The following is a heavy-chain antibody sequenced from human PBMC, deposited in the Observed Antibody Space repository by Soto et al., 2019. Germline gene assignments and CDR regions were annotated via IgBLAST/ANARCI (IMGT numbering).Heavy chain of an antibody. CDR2: IYHSGST. CDR3: ARTLWFGELAYFDY. CDR1: GYSISSGYY. Sequence: KPSETLSVTCAVSGYSISSGYYWGWIRQPPGKGLEWIGSIYHSGSTYYNPSLKSRVTISVDTSKNQFSLKLSSVTAADTAVYYCARTLWFGELAYFDYWGQGTLVTVS. V-gene: IGHV4-38-2*01. J-gene: IGHJ4*02. D-gene: IGHD3-10*01.